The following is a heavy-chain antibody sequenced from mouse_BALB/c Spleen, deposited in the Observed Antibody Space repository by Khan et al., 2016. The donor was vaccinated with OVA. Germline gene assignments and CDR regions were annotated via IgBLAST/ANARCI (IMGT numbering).Heavy chain of an antibody. CDR1: GYSITSGYA. V-gene: IGHV3-2*02. CDR2: ISYSGVT. D-gene: IGHD1-1*01. Sequence: EVQLQESGPGLVKPSQSLSLTCTVTGYSITSGYAWNWIRQFPGNKLEWMGYISYSGVTSYTPSLKSRISITRDTSKNQFFLQLNSVTTEDTATXYCTRGNYYEYYFDYWGQGTTLTFSS. J-gene: IGHJ2*01. CDR3: TRGNYYEYYFDY.